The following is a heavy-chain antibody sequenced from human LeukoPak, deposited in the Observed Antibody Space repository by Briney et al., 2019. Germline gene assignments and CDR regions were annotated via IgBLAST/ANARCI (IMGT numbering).Heavy chain of an antibody. CDR1: GFTFSSYA. CDR3: ARDAGDDILTGTKPNDAFDI. V-gene: IGHV3-23*01. CDR2: ISGSGGST. J-gene: IGHJ3*02. Sequence: GGSLRLSCAASGFTFSSYAMSWVRQAPGKGLEWVSAISGSGGSTYYADSVKGRFTISRDNSKNTLYLQMNSLRAEDTAVYYCARDAGDDILTGTKPNDAFDIWGQGTMVTVSS. D-gene: IGHD3-9*01.